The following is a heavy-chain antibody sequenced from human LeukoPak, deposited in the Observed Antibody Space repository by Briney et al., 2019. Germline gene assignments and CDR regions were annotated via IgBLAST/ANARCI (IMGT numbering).Heavy chain of an antibody. CDR3: ARVRQRIDSSRTSYLRLYYFDY. D-gene: IGHD3-10*01. Sequence: ASVKVSCKASGYTFTGYYMYWVRQAPAQGLEWMGGINPNSGDTNYAQRFQGRVNMTRDTSTSRAYMDLSRMTSNDTAEYYCARVRQRIDSSRTSYLRLYYFDYWGQGTLVTVSS. V-gene: IGHV1-2*02. CDR2: INPNSGDT. J-gene: IGHJ4*02. CDR1: GYTFTGYY.